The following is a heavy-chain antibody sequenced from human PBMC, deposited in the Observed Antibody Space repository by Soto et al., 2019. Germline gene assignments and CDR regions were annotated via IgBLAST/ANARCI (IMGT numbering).Heavy chain of an antibody. D-gene: IGHD2-15*01. CDR1: GGTFSSYA. V-gene: IGHV1-69*13. J-gene: IGHJ4*02. Sequence: ASVKVSCKASGGTFSSYAISWVRQAPGQGLEWMGGIIPIFGTAHYAQKFQGRVTITADESTSTAYMELSSLRSEDTAVYYCARENCSGGSCYRRPYYFDYWGQGTLVTVSS. CDR3: ARENCSGGSCYRRPYYFDY. CDR2: IIPIFGTA.